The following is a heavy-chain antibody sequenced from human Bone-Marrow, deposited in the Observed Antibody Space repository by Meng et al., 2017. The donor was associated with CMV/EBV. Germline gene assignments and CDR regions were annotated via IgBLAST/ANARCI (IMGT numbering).Heavy chain of an antibody. CDR2: IIPIFGTA. J-gene: IGHJ4*02. Sequence: SVKVSCKASGGTFSSYAISWVRQAPGQGLEWMGGIIPIFGTANYAQKFQGRVTITTDESTSTAYMELSSLRSEDTAVYYCARGRRGYSYGSSFDYWGQGTLVTVAS. V-gene: IGHV1-69*05. CDR1: GGTFSSYA. CDR3: ARGRRGYSYGSSFDY. D-gene: IGHD5-18*01.